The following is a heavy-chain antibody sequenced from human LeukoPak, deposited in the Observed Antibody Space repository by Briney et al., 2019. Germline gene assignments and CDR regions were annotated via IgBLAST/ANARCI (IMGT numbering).Heavy chain of an antibody. CDR3: AGVRNSGYDSGIDY. D-gene: IGHD5-12*01. V-gene: IGHV4-59*13. Sequence: SDTLSLTCTVSVGPISRYYGSWIRQPRGKALVGIGYIYYSGSTNYNTSLKSRVTISVDTSKNQFSLKLSSVTAADTAVYCCAGVRNSGYDSGIDYWGQGTLVTVSS. CDR1: VGPISRYY. J-gene: IGHJ4*02. CDR2: IYYSGST.